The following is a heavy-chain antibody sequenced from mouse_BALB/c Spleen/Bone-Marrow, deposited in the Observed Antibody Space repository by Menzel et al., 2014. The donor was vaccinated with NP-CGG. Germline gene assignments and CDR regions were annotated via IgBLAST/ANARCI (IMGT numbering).Heavy chain of an antibody. Sequence: VQLQESGAELVKPGASVKLSCKASGYTFTGYWLHWVKQRPGQGLEWIGEINPSNGRTNYNEKFKSMATLTVDKSSSTAYMQLSSLTSEDSAVFYCTRLIYGSCYIVDFWGQGTSVTVSS. CDR2: INPSNGRT. J-gene: IGHJ4*01. CDR3: TRLIYGSCYIVDF. CDR1: GYTFTGYW. D-gene: IGHD1-1*01. V-gene: IGHV1S81*02.